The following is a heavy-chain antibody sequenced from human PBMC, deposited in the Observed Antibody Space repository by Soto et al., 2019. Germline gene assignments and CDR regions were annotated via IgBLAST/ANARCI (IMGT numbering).Heavy chain of an antibody. V-gene: IGHV3-13*01. D-gene: IGHD2-15*01. Sequence: EVQLVESGGGLAQPGGSLRLSCSASGFIFSNYDLHWVRQTTGTGLQWVAAIGVRFETYYTDSVKGRFTISRENGKNSLFLQMTSVRAGDASVYYCIKEACRTGAGCPSWDYLDVWGKGTTVTVSS. CDR3: IKEACRTGAGCPSWDYLDV. J-gene: IGHJ6*03. CDR1: GFIFSNYD. CDR2: IGVRFET.